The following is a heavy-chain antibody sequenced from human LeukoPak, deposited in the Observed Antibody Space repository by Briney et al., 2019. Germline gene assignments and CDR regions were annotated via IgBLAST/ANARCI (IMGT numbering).Heavy chain of an antibody. J-gene: IGHJ4*02. V-gene: IGHV1-69*01. CDR3: ASAGSSWYRRRFDY. CDR2: IIPIFGTA. CDR1: GGTFSSYA. Sequence: SVTVSCKASGGTFSSYAISWVRQAPGQGLEWMGGIIPIFGTANYAQKFQGRVTITADESTSTAYMELSSLRSEDTAVYYCASAGSSWYRRRFDYWGQGTLVTVSS. D-gene: IGHD6-13*01.